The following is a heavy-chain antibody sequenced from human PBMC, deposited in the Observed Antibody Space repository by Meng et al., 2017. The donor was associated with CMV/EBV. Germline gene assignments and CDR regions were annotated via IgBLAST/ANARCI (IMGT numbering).Heavy chain of an antibody. J-gene: IGHJ4*02. V-gene: IGHV4-39*01. Sequence: PETLSLTCTVSGGSISSSSYYRGWFRQPPGKGLEWIGSIYYSGSTYYNPSLKSRVTISVDTSKNQFSLKLSSVTAADTAVYYCARRDDFWSGYLNWGQGTLVTVSS. CDR3: ARRDDFWSGYLN. D-gene: IGHD3-3*01. CDR1: GGSISSSSYY. CDR2: IYYSGST.